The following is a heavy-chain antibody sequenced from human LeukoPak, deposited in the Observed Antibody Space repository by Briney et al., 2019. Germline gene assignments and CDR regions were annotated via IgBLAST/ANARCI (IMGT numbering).Heavy chain of an antibody. V-gene: IGHV3-23*01. J-gene: IGHJ4*02. Sequence: PGGSHRLSCAASGFTFSSYAMNWVRQAPGKGLEWVSTIGSAGGATHYADSVKGRFTISRANSKNTLFLQMNSLRAEDTAVYYCAKSGSRDWDYFDYWGQGTLVTASS. CDR1: GFTFSSYA. CDR3: AKSGSRDWDYFDY. CDR2: IGSAGGAT. D-gene: IGHD6-19*01.